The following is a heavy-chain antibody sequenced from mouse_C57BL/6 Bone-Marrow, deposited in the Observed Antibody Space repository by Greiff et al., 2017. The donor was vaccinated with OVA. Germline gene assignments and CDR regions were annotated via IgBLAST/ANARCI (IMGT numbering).Heavy chain of an antibody. CDR1: GYTFTSYW. J-gene: IGHJ3*01. CDR2: IYPSDSET. Sequence: VQLQQPGAELVRPGSSVKLSCKASGYTFTSYWMDWVKQRPGQGLEWIGNIYPSDSETHYNQKFKDKATLTVDKSSSTAYMQLSSLTSEDSAVYYCARFYGSSYPTFAYWGQGTLVTVSA. D-gene: IGHD1-1*01. CDR3: ARFYGSSYPTFAY. V-gene: IGHV1-61*01.